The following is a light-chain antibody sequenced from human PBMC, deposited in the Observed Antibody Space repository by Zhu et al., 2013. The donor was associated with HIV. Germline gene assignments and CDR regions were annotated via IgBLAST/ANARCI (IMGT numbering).Light chain of an antibody. CDR3: QVWDSSNDHWV. CDR2: DDN. J-gene: IGLJ3*02. Sequence: SYVLTQPPSVSVAPGKTARLTCGGNNIGSRSVHWYQQKPGQAPVLVVYDDNDRPSGIPERFSGSNSGNTATLTIGGVEAGDEADYYCQVWDSSNDHWVFGGGTKLTVL. CDR1: NIGSRS. V-gene: IGLV3-21*03.